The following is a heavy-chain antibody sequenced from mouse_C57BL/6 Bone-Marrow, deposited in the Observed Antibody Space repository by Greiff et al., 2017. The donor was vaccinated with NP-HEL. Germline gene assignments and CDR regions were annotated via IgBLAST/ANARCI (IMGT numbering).Heavy chain of an antibody. J-gene: IGHJ2*01. CDR1: GFTFSNYW. CDR3: TGYSNYVLYFDY. V-gene: IGHV6-3*01. Sequence: EVMLVESGGGLVQPGGSMKLSCVASGFTFSNYWMNWVRQSPEKGLEWVAQIRLKSDNYATHYAESVKGRFTISRDDSKSSVYLQMNNLRAEDTGIYYCTGYSNYVLYFDYWGQGTTLTVSS. CDR2: IRLKSDNYAT. D-gene: IGHD2-5*01.